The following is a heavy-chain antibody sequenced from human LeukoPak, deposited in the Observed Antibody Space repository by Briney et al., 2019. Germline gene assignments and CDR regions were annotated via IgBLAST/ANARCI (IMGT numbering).Heavy chain of an antibody. V-gene: IGHV3-21*01. D-gene: IGHD1-26*01. CDR3: AREIKSGRYYRGAFDI. J-gene: IGHJ3*02. CDR2: ISSSSSYI. CDR1: GFTFRSYW. Sequence: GGSLRLSCAASGFTFRSYWMHWVRQVPGKGLEWVSSISSSSSYIYYADSVKGRFTISRDNAKNSLYLQMNSLRAEDTAVYYCAREIKSGRYYRGAFDIWGQGTMVTVSS.